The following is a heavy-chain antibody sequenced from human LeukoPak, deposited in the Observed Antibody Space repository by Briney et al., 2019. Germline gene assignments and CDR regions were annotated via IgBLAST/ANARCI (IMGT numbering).Heavy chain of an antibody. CDR1: GVSISSSYYY. V-gene: IGHV4-39*07. Sequence: PSGTLSLTCTVSGVSISSSYYYWGWIRQAPGRGLEWIGEISQSGSTNYNPSLKSRITMSVDTSKNQFSLQLRSMTAADTAVYFCARATDDEFYLYY. J-gene: IGHJ6*01. CDR3: ARATDDEFYLYY. CDR2: ISQSGST. D-gene: IGHD3-16*01.